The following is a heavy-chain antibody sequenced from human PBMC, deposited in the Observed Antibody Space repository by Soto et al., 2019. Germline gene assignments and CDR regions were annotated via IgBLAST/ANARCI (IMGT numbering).Heavy chain of an antibody. CDR2: IYYSGST. CDR1: GGSISSSSYY. J-gene: IGHJ4*02. CDR3: ARQMGSIAARPY. Sequence: SETLSLTCTVSGGSISSSSYYWGWIRQPPGKGLEWIGSIYYSGSTYYNPSLKSRVTISVETSKNQFSLKLSSVTAPDTAVYNCARQMGSIAARPYWGQGTLVTVFS. D-gene: IGHD6-6*01. V-gene: IGHV4-39*01.